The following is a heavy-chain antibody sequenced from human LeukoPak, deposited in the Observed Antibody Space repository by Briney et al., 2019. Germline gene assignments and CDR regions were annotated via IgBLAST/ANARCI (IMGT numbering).Heavy chain of an antibody. V-gene: IGHV4-39*01. J-gene: IGHJ5*02. D-gene: IGHD1-26*01. Sequence: SETLSLTCTVSGGSISSSSYYWGWLRQPPGKGLEWIGRIYYSGSTYYNPSLKSRVTISVDTSKNQFSMKLRSVTAADTAVYYCARASLVGASSWFDTWGQGTLVTVSS. CDR1: GGSISSSSYY. CDR2: IYYSGST. CDR3: ARASLVGASSWFDT.